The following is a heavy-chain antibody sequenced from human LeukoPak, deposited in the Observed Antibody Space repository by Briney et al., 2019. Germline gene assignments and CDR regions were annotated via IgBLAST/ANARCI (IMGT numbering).Heavy chain of an antibody. D-gene: IGHD1-1*01. CDR3: SRGRNWDDGDC. J-gene: IGHJ4*02. CDR1: GFTFSSYW. CDR2: IKQDGSEK. V-gene: IGHV3-7*01. Sequence: PGGSLRLSCAASGFTFSSYWMSWVRQAPGKGLEWVANIKQDGSEKYYVDSVKGRFTISRDNAKNSLYLQMNSLRADDTALYFCSRGRNWDDGDCWGQGTLVTVSS.